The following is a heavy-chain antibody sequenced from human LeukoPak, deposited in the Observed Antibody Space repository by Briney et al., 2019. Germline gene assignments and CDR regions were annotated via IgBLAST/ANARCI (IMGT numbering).Heavy chain of an antibody. J-gene: IGHJ4*02. CDR2: IIPILGIA. CDR1: GGTFSSYA. Sequence: ASVKVSCKASGGTFSSYAISWVRQAPGQGLEWMGRIIPILGIANYAQKFQGRVTITADKSTSTAYMELSSQRSEDTAVYYCADGGYDYQFDYWGQGTLVTVSS. CDR3: ADGGYDYQFDY. D-gene: IGHD5-12*01. V-gene: IGHV1-69*04.